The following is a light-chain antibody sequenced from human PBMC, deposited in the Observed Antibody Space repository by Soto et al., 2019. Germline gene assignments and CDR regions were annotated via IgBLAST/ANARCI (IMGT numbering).Light chain of an antibody. V-gene: IGKV3-20*01. CDR3: QQYERSPYT. CDR1: QSVRSSY. J-gene: IGKJ2*01. CDR2: GAS. Sequence: EIVLTQSPGTLSLSPGERATLSCRASQSVRSSYLAWYHQKPGQPPRLLIFGASNRATGIPDRFSGSESGTDFTLTISRLEPEDFAVYYCQQYERSPYTFGQGTRLDIK.